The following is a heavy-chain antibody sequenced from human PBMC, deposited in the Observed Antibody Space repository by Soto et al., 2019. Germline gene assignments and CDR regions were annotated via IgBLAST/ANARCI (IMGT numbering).Heavy chain of an antibody. Sequence: SGPTLVNPTQTLTLTCTFSGFSLSTSGVGVGWIRQPPGKALEWLALIYWDDDKRYSPSLKSRLTITKDTSKNQVVLTMTNMDPVDTATYYCAHRLGPYSGSYNWFDPWGQGTLVTVSS. J-gene: IGHJ5*02. D-gene: IGHD1-26*01. V-gene: IGHV2-5*02. CDR2: IYWDDDK. CDR1: GFSLSTSGVG. CDR3: AHRLGPYSGSYNWFDP.